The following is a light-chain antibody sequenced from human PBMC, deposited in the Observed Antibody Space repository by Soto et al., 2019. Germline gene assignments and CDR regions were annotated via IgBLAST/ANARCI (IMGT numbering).Light chain of an antibody. Sequence: EIVLTQSPATLSLSLGERATLSCRASQSIDSYLAWYQHKLGQPPRLLIYDASNRATGIPVRLSGSGSGTDFTLTISSLESEDFAVYYCQQRSNWPPFSSGPGTKVDIK. CDR1: QSIDSY. CDR3: QQRSNWPPFS. V-gene: IGKV3-11*01. CDR2: DAS. J-gene: IGKJ3*01.